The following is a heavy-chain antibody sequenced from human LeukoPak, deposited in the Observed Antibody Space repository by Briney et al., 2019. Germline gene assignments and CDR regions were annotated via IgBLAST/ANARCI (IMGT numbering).Heavy chain of an antibody. CDR3: ARSKPPAVKDYYGLDV. V-gene: IGHV3-66*01. Sequence: GGSLRLSCAASGFTVSTXXXXWVRQAPARXXXXXXXICSGGRTYXVDSVXGXXXXSRDNSKNTLHLLMNSLRAEDTAVYFCARSKPPAVKDYYGLDVWGQGTTVTVSS. CDR2: ICSGGRT. J-gene: IGHJ6*02. D-gene: IGHD6-13*01. CDR1: GFTVSTXX.